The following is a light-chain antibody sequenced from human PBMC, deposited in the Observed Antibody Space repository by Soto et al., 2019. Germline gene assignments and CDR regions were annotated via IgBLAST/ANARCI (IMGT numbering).Light chain of an antibody. CDR2: AVS. J-gene: IGKJ2*01. Sequence: DIQMTQSPSSLSASVGDRVTITCRASHSISTYLNWYQQKPGKAPKLLIYAVSTLQGGVPPRFSGSGSGTDFTLTISSLQPEDSATYYCQQSYNTPRTLGQGTKLEIK. CDR1: HSISTY. CDR3: QQSYNTPRT. V-gene: IGKV1-39*01.